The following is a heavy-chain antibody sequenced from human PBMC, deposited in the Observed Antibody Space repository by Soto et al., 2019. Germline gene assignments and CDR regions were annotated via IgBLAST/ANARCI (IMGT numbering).Heavy chain of an antibody. Sequence: ESQLVESGGGLVQPGRSLRLSCEASGFIFKNYAMVWVRQGPGKGLEWVSSISWNSGNLDYGDSVKGRFTISRDNAKNSLYLQMNSLRTEDTAWYFCAKAPVYGSGGWFDPWGQGTLATVSS. CDR1: GFIFKNYA. J-gene: IGHJ5*02. D-gene: IGHD3-10*01. V-gene: IGHV3-9*01. CDR2: ISWNSGNL. CDR3: AKAPVYGSGGWFDP.